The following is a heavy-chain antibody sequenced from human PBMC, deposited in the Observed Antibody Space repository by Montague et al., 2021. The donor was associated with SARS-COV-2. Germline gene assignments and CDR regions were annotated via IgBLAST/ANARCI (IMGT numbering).Heavy chain of an antibody. CDR2: IYYRGST. Sequence: SETLSLTCTVSGGSISSSSYYWGWIRQPPGKGLEWIRSIYYRGSTYYNPSLKSRVTISVDTSKNQFSLKLSSVTAADTAVYYCARQENSSGWFKTDAFDIWGQGTMVIVSS. CDR1: GGSISSSSYY. D-gene: IGHD6-19*01. V-gene: IGHV4-39*01. J-gene: IGHJ3*02. CDR3: ARQENSSGWFKTDAFDI.